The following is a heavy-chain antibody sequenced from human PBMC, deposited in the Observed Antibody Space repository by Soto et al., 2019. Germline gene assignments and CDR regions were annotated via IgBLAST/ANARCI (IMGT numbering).Heavy chain of an antibody. CDR1: GGSITGYY. Sequence: QVQLQESGPGLVQPSETLSLTCTVSGGSITGYYWSWIRQPPGKGPEWIGNIHYSGSTNYNPSLKSRVTISVDTSKNQVSLRLSSVTAAETAVYYCARHSYYSNPLRFDPWGQGTLVTVSS. D-gene: IGHD4-4*01. CDR2: IHYSGST. V-gene: IGHV4-59*08. J-gene: IGHJ5*02. CDR3: ARHSYYSNPLRFDP.